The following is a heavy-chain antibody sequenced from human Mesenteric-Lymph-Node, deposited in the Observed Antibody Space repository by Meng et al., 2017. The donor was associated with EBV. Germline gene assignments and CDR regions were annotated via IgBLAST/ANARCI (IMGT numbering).Heavy chain of an antibody. V-gene: IGHV1-8*01. CDR2: INLNNGNT. J-gene: IGHJ4*02. D-gene: IGHD3-10*01. Sequence: VHLEHSGADVKKPGASVKVSCKASGYTLSSCVIHCVPHAPGQRLEWMGWINLNNGNTGYAQKFRGRVTMTRDTSISTAYMELSGLRSDDTAVYFCVREYYCPGGYCYGLLDHWGQGSLVTVSS. CDR3: VREYYCPGGYCYGLLDH. CDR1: GYTLSSCV.